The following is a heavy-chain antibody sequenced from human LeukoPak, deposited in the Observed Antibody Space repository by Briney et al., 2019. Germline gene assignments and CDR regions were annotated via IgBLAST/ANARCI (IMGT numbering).Heavy chain of an antibody. CDR3: AREGSGGSYPY. J-gene: IGHJ4*02. CDR1: GGSFSGYY. V-gene: IGHV4-34*01. Sequence: SETLSLTCAVYGGSFSGYYWSWIRQPPGKGLEWIGEINHSGSTNYNPSLKSRVTISVDMSKNQFSLKLSSVTAADTAVYYCAREGSGGSYPYWGQGTLVTVSS. D-gene: IGHD2-15*01. CDR2: INHSGST.